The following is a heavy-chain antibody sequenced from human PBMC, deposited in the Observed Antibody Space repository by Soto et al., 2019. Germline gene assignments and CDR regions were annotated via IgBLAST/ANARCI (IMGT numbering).Heavy chain of an antibody. D-gene: IGHD6-19*01. J-gene: IGHJ4*02. V-gene: IGHV3-23*01. Sequence: EVQLLESGGGLVQPGGSLRLSCSASGFTFNRYAMSWVRQAPGKGLEWVSAIIDDGGRAYYADSVKGRFTISRDNSKNTLSLQMNSLRADDTAVYYCAKDKMEQWLVGGYFDYWGQGTQVTVSS. CDR1: GFTFNRYA. CDR3: AKDKMEQWLVGGYFDY. CDR2: IIDDGGRA.